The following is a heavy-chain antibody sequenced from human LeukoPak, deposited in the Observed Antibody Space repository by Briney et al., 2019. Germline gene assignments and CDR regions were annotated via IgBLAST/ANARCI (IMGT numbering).Heavy chain of an antibody. CDR1: GGSISSYY. CDR3: ARDKIPFRYYDSSGPFDY. Sequence: TSETLSLTCTVSGGSISSYYWSWIRQPPGKGLEWIGYIYYSGSTNYNPSLKSRVTISVDTSKNQFSLKLSSVTAADTAVYYCARDKIPFRYYDSSGPFDYWGQGTLVTVSS. CDR2: IYYSGST. D-gene: IGHD3-22*01. V-gene: IGHV4-59*01. J-gene: IGHJ4*02.